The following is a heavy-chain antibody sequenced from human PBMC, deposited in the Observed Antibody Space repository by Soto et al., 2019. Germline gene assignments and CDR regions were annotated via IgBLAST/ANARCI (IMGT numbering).Heavy chain of an antibody. CDR3: AREGYSSSSYYYYMDV. D-gene: IGHD6-6*01. Sequence: SVKVSCKASGGTFSSYTISWVRQAPGQGLEWMGRIIPILGIANYAQKFQGRVTITADKSTSTAYMELSSLRSEDTAVYYCAREGYSSSSYYYYMDVWGKGTTVTVSS. J-gene: IGHJ6*03. CDR1: GGTFSSYT. CDR2: IIPILGIA. V-gene: IGHV1-69*04.